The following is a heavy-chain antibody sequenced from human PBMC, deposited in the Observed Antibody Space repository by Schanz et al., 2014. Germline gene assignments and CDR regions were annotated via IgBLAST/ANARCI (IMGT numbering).Heavy chain of an antibody. J-gene: IGHJ6*03. CDR1: GGTFSSYT. D-gene: IGHD2-2*02. CDR2: IIPILGIA. V-gene: IGHV1-69*02. Sequence: VQLEQSGAEVKKPGSSVKVSCKASGGTFSSYTISWVRQAPGQGLEWMGRIIPILGIANYAQNFQGRVTITADKATSTAYMELTSLRAEDTAVYYCAGTYCSSTSCYTGYYYMDVWGKGTTVNVSS. CDR3: AGTYCSSTSCYTGYYYMDV.